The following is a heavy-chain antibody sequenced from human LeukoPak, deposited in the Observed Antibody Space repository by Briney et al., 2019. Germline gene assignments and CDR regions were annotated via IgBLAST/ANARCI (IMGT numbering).Heavy chain of an antibody. J-gene: IGHJ4*02. CDR2: IIPIFGTA. CDR1: GGTFSSYA. V-gene: IGHV1-69*05. CDR3: ATSGSGRYYDSSGYYYDY. D-gene: IGHD3-22*01. Sequence: SVKVSCKASGGTFSSYAISWVRQAPGQGLEWMGGIIPIFGTANYAQKFQGRVTITTDESTSTAYMELSSLRSEDTAVYYCATSGSGRYYDSSGYYYDYWGQGTLVTVSS.